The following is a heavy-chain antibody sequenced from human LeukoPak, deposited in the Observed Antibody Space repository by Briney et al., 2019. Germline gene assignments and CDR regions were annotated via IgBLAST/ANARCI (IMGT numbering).Heavy chain of an antibody. D-gene: IGHD3-22*01. CDR2: INPSGGST. V-gene: IGHV1-46*01. CDR3: ARVGHNITMIVRGYYFDY. CDR1: GYTFTSYY. Sequence: GASVKVSCKASGYTFTSYYMHGVRQAPGQGIEWMVIINPSGGSTSYAQKFQGRVTMTRDMSTSTVYMELSSLRSEDTAVYYCARVGHNITMIVRGYYFDYWGQGTLVTVSS. J-gene: IGHJ4*02.